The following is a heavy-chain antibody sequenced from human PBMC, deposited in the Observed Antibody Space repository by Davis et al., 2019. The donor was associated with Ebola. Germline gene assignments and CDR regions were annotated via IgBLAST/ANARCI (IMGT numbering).Heavy chain of an antibody. Sequence: PSETLSLTCIVSGASIKNSGYYWGWIRQSPGGGLEWLGTMYYSGSPYYNPSLRGRVTILVDTSNNQFSLRLTSVTATDTAVYYCARRVAVAASLYYYGMDVWGQGTTVTVSS. V-gene: IGHV4-39*01. J-gene: IGHJ6*02. D-gene: IGHD6-19*01. CDR3: ARRVAVAASLYYYGMDV. CDR2: MYYSGSP. CDR1: GASIKNSGYY.